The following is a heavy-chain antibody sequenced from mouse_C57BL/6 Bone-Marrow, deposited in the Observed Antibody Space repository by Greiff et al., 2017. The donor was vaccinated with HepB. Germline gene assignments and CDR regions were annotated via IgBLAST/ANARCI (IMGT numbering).Heavy chain of an antibody. CDR3: ARSVRWLLRFYY. CDR2: INPSSGYT. D-gene: IGHD2-3*01. J-gene: IGHJ2*01. CDR1: GYTFTSYT. Sequence: QVQLQQSGAELARPGASVKMSCKASGYTFTSYTMHWVKQRPGQGLEWIGYINPSSGYTKYNQKFKDKATLTADKSSSTAYMQLSSLTSEDSAVYYCARSVRWLLRFYYWGQGTTLTVSS. V-gene: IGHV1-4*01.